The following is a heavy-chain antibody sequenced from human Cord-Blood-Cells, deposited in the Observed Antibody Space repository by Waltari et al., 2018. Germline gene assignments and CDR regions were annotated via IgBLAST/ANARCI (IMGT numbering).Heavy chain of an antibody. V-gene: IGHV4-34*01. D-gene: IGHD3-10*02. CDR1: GGSFSGYC. Sequence: QVQLQQWGAGLLKPSETLSLTCAVYGGSFSGYCWSWFRRPPGKGQEWTGGIHHSGSTNNDRAFKSRVTISVDTSKNQFSLKLSSVTAADTAVYYCARGKWMVGLDYWGQGTLVTVSS. CDR2: IHHSGST. J-gene: IGHJ4*02. CDR3: ARGKWMVGLDY.